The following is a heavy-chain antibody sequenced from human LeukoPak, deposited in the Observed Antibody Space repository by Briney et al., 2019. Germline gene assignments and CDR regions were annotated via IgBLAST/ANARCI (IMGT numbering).Heavy chain of an antibody. CDR1: GYTLTELS. Sequence: ASVKVSCKVSGYTLTELSMHWVRQAPGKGLEWMGGFDPEDGETIYAQKFQGRVTMTEDTSTDTAYMELSSLRSEDTAVYYCATLEGGRAAAGVFDYWGQGTLVTVSS. D-gene: IGHD6-13*01. V-gene: IGHV1-24*01. CDR2: FDPEDGET. J-gene: IGHJ4*02. CDR3: ATLEGGRAAAGVFDY.